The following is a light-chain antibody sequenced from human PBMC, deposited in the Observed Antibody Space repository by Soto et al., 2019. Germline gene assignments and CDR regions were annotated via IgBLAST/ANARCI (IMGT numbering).Light chain of an antibody. Sequence: DIQMTQSPSSLSASVGDRFTITCQASQDIRKYLNWYQQTPGKAPNLLIHDVSSLQTGVPSRFSGSGSKTNFTFTINSLQPEDVATYYCQQFDYLPITFGQGTRLEIK. J-gene: IGKJ5*01. CDR2: DVS. CDR1: QDIRKY. V-gene: IGKV1-33*01. CDR3: QQFDYLPIT.